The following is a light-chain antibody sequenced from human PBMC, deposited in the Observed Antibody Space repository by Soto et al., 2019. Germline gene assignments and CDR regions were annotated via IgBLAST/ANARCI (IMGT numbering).Light chain of an antibody. V-gene: IGLV2-14*01. CDR1: SSDVGGYKH. J-gene: IGLJ1*01. Sequence: QSVLAQPASVSGSPGQSITISCTGTSSDVGGYKHVSWYQHHPGKAPKLMIYEVSNRPSGVSNRFSGSKSGYTASLTISGLQAEDEADYYCNSQRSSGTRVFGTGTKVTVL. CDR3: NSQRSSGTRV. CDR2: EVS.